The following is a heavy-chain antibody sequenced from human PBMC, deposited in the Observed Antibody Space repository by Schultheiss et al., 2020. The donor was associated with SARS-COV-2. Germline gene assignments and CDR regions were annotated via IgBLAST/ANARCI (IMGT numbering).Heavy chain of an antibody. Sequence: GGSLRLSCAASGFTFSKAWMTWVRQAPGKGLEWVGRIKSKSNGGTRDYAAPVKGRFTISRDDSKNTLYLQMNSLRAEDTAVYYCAKDKGTGTTPGMDVWGQGTTVTVSS. CDR3: AKDKGTGTTPGMDV. V-gene: IGHV3-15*01. D-gene: IGHD1-1*01. CDR2: IKSKSNGGTR. CDR1: GFTFSKAW. J-gene: IGHJ6*02.